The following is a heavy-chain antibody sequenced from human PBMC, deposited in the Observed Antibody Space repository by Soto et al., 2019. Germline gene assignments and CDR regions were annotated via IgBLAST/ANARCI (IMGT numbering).Heavy chain of an antibody. V-gene: IGHV4-30-2*01. CDR3: ARGHYYYAMAV. CDR2: ISHGGSP. CDR1: GESVSSGVFS. Sequence: SETLSLTCAVSGESVSSGVFSWNWIRQPPGQGLEWIGYISHGGSPHYTPSLRSRVSISVDRSTNVISLNLTSMTPADTAVYFCARGHYYYAMAVWGQWTTVTVSS. J-gene: IGHJ6*02.